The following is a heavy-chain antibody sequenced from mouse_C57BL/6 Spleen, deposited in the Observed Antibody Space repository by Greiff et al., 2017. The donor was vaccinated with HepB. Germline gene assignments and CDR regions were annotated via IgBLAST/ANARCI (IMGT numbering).Heavy chain of an antibody. CDR1: GFTFSDYG. CDR3: AIITTVVATRYFDV. Sequence: DVKLQESGGGLVKPGGSLKLSCAASGFTFSDYGMHWVRQAPEKGLEWVAYISSGSSTIYYADTVKGRFTISRDNAKNTLFLQMTSLRSEDTAMYYCAIITTVVATRYFDVWGTGTTVTVSS. CDR2: ISSGSSTI. V-gene: IGHV5-17*01. J-gene: IGHJ1*03. D-gene: IGHD1-1*01.